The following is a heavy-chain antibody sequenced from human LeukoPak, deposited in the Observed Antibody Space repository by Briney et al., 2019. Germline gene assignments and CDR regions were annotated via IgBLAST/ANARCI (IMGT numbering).Heavy chain of an antibody. J-gene: IGHJ6*02. CDR2: ISISSSYI. D-gene: IGHD3-22*01. V-gene: IGHV3-21*01. Sequence: GGSLRLPCAASGFTFSSYSMNWVRQAPGKGLEWVSSISISSSYIYYADSVKGRFTISRDNAKNSLYLQMNSLRAEDTAVYYCARDEYYYDSSGSPHYGMDVWGQGTTVTVSS. CDR3: ARDEYYYDSSGSPHYGMDV. CDR1: GFTFSSYS.